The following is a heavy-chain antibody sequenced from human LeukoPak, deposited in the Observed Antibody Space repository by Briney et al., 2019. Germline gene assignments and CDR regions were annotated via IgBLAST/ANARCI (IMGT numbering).Heavy chain of an antibody. CDR1: GFNFSTYS. CDR3: ARDRYCSGGSCYSGLDP. D-gene: IGHD2-15*01. J-gene: IGHJ5*02. CDR2: ISSSSSNL. Sequence: GGSLRLSCAASGFNFSTYSMNWVRQAPGRGLEWISYISSSSSNLYYADSVKGRFTISRDNAKNSLYLQMNSLRDEDAAVYYCARDRYCSGGSCYSGLDPWGQGTLVTVSS. V-gene: IGHV3-48*02.